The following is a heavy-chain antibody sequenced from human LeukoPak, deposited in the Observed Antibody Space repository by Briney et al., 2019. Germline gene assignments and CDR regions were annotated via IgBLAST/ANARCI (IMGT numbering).Heavy chain of an antibody. J-gene: IGHJ6*03. CDR1: GGSIGPYY. CDR2: IYCSGST. CDR3: ARAFYPGYYSYMAV. Sequence: SETLSLTCTVSGGSIGPYYWSWIRQPPGKGLEWIGYIYCSGSTNYNPSLKSRVTISVDTSKNQFSLKLSSVTAADTAVYYCARAFYPGYYSYMAVWGKGTTVTVSS. D-gene: IGHD3-3*02. V-gene: IGHV4-59*01.